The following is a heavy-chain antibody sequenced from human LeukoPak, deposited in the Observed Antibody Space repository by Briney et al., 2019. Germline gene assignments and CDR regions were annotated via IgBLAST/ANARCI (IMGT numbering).Heavy chain of an antibody. D-gene: IGHD1-26*01. CDR2: IYYSGST. Sequence: SQTLSLTCTVSGGSIISGDYYWSWIRQPPGKGLEWIGYIYYSGSTYYNPSLKSRVTISVDTSKNQFSLKLSSVTAADTAVYYCARDGWDDGHFDYWGQGTLVTVSS. CDR3: ARDGWDDGHFDY. V-gene: IGHV4-30-4*01. J-gene: IGHJ4*02. CDR1: GGSIISGDYY.